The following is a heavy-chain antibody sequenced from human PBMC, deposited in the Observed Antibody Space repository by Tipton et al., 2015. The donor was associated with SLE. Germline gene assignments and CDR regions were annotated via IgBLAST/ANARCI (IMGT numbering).Heavy chain of an antibody. J-gene: IGHJ3*02. CDR2: INHS. D-gene: IGHD6-19*01. CDR3: ARGIAVAAPAFDI. Sequence: TLSLTCAVYGGSFSGYHWSWIRQPPGKGLEWIGEINHSGGTISVDTSKNQFSLKLSSVTAADTAVYYCARGIAVAAPAFDIWGQGTMVTVSS. V-gene: IGHV4-34*01. CDR1: GGSFSGYH.